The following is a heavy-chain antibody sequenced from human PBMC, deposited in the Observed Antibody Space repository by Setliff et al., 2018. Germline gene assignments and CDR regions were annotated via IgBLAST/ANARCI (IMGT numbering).Heavy chain of an antibody. CDR2: ISTSSGTR. V-gene: IGHV3-48*01. D-gene: IGHD1-26*01. CDR3: ARDLVGATADY. Sequence: PGGSLRLSCVVSGFSFSNYGMTWVRQAPGKGLEWISYISTSSGTRYYADSVKGRFTISRDNANQSLYLQMNSLRAEDTAVYYCARDLVGATADYWGQGTLVTVSS. CDR1: GFSFSNYG. J-gene: IGHJ4*02.